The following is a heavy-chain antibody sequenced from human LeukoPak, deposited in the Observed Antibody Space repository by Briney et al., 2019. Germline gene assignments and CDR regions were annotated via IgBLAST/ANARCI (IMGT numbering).Heavy chain of an antibody. Sequence: GGSLRLSCAASGFTFSSYSMNWVRQAPGKGLEWVSSISSSSSYIYYADSVKGRFTISRDNAKNSLYLQMNSLRAEDTALYYCAKAGDDFWSGYLANFDYWGQGTLDTVSS. D-gene: IGHD3-3*01. V-gene: IGHV3-21*04. J-gene: IGHJ4*02. CDR3: AKAGDDFWSGYLANFDY. CDR1: GFTFSSYS. CDR2: ISSSSSYI.